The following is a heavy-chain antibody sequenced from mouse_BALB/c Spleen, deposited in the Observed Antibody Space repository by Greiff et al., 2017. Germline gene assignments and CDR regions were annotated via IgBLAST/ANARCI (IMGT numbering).Heavy chain of an antibody. J-gene: IGHJ3*01. CDR1: GYTFTDYS. CDR2: ISPGNGDI. D-gene: IGHD3-3*01. V-gene: IGHV1S53*02. Sequence: QVQLQQSGAELVKPGASVKLSCTASGYTFTDYSIHWVRQKPDQGLEWIGYISPGNGDIKYNEKFKSKATQTANKSSSTAYMQLNSLTSEDSAVYCCKGDAYWGQGTLVTVSA. CDR3: KGDAY.